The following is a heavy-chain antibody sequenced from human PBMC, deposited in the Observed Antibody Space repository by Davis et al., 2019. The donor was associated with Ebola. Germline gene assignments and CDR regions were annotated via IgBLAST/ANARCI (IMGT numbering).Heavy chain of an antibody. CDR2: ISYDGSNK. CDR1: GFTFSSYA. D-gene: IGHD4-17*01. J-gene: IGHJ3*02. Sequence: GESLKISCAASGFTFSSYAMHWVRQAPGKGLEWVAVISYDGSNKYYADSVKGRFTISRDNSKNTLYLQMNSLRAEDTAVYYCARDLYGDYGGFDIWGQGTMVTVSS. CDR3: ARDLYGDYGGFDI. V-gene: IGHV3-30*14.